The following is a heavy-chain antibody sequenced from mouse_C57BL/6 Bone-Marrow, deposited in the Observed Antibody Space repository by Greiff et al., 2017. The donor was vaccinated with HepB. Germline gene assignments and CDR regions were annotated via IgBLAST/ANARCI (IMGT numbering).Heavy chain of an antibody. CDR2: IHPSDSDT. V-gene: IGHV1-74*01. J-gene: IGHJ3*01. Sequence: QVQLQQPGAELVEPGASVKVSCKASGYTFTSYWMHWVKQRPGQGLEWIGRIHPSDSDTNYNQKFKGKATLTVDKSSSTAYMQLSSLTSEDSAVYYCAIRGYDYDWFAYWGQGTLVTVSA. D-gene: IGHD2-4*01. CDR3: AIRGYDYDWFAY. CDR1: GYTFTSYW.